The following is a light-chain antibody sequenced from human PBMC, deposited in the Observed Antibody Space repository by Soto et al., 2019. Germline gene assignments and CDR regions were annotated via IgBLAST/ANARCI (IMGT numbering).Light chain of an antibody. CDR1: QSVRSN. V-gene: IGKV3-15*01. CDR3: QQYGSSSWT. J-gene: IGKJ1*01. CDR2: AAS. Sequence: EIVMTQSPAPLSVSPGEWATLSCRASQSVRSNLAWYQQRPGQAPRLLIYAASTRATGIPARFSGSGSGTEFTLIIDSLQSEDVAVYYCQQYGSSSWTFGQGTKVDIK.